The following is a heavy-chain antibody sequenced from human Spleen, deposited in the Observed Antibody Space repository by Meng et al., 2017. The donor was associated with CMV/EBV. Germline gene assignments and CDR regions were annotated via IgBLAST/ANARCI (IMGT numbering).Heavy chain of an antibody. Sequence: KVSCKASGYTFTNYFIHWVRQAPGQGLEWMGMINPSDGSTTYPQKFQDRVTVTGDTSTSTVFMDLSSLRSQDTAVYYCAISDYGDPDHWGQGTLVTVSS. V-gene: IGHV1-46*01. D-gene: IGHD4-17*01. J-gene: IGHJ4*02. CDR2: INPSDGST. CDR3: AISDYGDPDH. CDR1: GYTFTNYF.